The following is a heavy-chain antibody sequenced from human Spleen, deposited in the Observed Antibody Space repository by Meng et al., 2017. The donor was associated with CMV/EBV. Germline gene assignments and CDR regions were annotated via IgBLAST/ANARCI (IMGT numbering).Heavy chain of an antibody. CDR1: DFPVSSHS. Sequence: APDFPVSSHSLTWVRQAPGKGLEWVSLINSGGNTYYADSVKGRFTISRDSSKNRLFLQMNSLRVEDTAVYYCARQGSFEEPKWFDPWGQGTLVTVSS. CDR2: INSGGNT. V-gene: IGHV3-53*01. J-gene: IGHJ5*02. CDR3: ARQGSFEEPKWFDP. D-gene: IGHD1-26*01.